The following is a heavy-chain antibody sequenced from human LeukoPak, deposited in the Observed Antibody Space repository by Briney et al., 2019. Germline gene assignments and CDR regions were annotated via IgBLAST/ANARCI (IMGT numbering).Heavy chain of an antibody. D-gene: IGHD3-10*01. J-gene: IGHJ1*01. Sequence: SGTLSLTCAVYGGSFSGYYWSWIRQPPGKGLEWIGEINHSGSTNYNPSLKSRVTISVDTSKNQFSLKLSSVTAADTAVYYCATSLLYYYGSGSYSLEYFQHWGQGTLVTVSS. CDR3: ATSLLYYYGSGSYSLEYFQH. CDR2: INHSGST. V-gene: IGHV4-34*01. CDR1: GGSFSGYY.